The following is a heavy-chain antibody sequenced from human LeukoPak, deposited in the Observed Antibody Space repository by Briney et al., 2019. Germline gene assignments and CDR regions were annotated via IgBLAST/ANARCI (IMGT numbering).Heavy chain of an antibody. D-gene: IGHD6-13*01. CDR3: ARGPRILAAGSYYFDY. CDR1: GITLSNYG. J-gene: IGHJ4*02. CDR2: ISDRGSRT. V-gene: IGHV3-23*01. Sequence: QPGGSLRLSCAVSGITLSNYGMSWVRQAPGKGLEWVAGISDRGSRTNYADSVKGRFTISTDHPKNTLYLQMNSLRVEDTAVYYCARGPRILAAGSYYFDYWGQGSLVTVSS.